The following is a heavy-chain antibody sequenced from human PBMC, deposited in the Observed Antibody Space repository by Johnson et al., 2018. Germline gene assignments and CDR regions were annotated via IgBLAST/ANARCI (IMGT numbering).Heavy chain of an antibody. J-gene: IGHJ6*02. CDR1: GFTFSSYA. Sequence: QVQLVQSGGGVVQPGRSLRLSCAASGFTFSSYAMHWVRQAPGKGLEWVAVISYDGSNKYYADSVKGRFTISRDNSKNTLYLQMNSLGAEDTAVYYCAKVKLPYYYYGMDVWGQGTTVTVSS. CDR2: ISYDGSNK. V-gene: IGHV3-30-3*01. D-gene: IGHD6-6*01. CDR3: AKVKLPYYYYGMDV.